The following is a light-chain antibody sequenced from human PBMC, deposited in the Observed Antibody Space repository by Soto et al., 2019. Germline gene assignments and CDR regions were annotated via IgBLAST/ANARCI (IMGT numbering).Light chain of an antibody. V-gene: IGKV3-15*01. CDR3: HQYKIWSLS. CDR2: GAS. Sequence: DIVMTKSPAILYVSPGDRASLSCRASQSVSSNLAWYQHKPGQAPRLPMYGASTRATGIPAGYGGCGSETEFTLTFRCLQSPDFAGCHSHQYKIWSLSFGGGNKVQIK. CDR1: QSVSSN. J-gene: IGKJ4*01.